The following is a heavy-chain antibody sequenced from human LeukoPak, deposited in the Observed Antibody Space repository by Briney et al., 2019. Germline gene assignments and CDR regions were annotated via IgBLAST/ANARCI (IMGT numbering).Heavy chain of an antibody. CDR3: AREEKGDIVATSIDY. CDR2: ISYDGSNK. D-gene: IGHD5-12*01. Sequence: GGSLRLSCAASGFTFSTYWMSWVRQAPGKGLEWVAVISYDGSNKYYADSVKGRFTISRDNSKNTLYLQMNSLRAEDTAVYYCAREEKGDIVATSIDYWGQGTLVTVSS. CDR1: GFTFSTYW. J-gene: IGHJ4*02. V-gene: IGHV3-30*03.